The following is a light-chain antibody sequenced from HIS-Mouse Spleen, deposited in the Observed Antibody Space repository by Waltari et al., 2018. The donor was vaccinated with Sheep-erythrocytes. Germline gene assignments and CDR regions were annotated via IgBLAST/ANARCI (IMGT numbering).Light chain of an antibody. V-gene: IGKV1-39*01. J-gene: IGKJ4*01. CDR1: QSISTY. CDR3: QQSYSTPPT. Sequence: DIQMTQSPSSLSASVGDRVTITCRASQSISTYLNWYNQKPRKAPKLLIYAASSLQSGVPSRFSGSGSGTDFTLTISSLQPEDFATYYCQQSYSTPPTFGGGTKVEIK. CDR2: AAS.